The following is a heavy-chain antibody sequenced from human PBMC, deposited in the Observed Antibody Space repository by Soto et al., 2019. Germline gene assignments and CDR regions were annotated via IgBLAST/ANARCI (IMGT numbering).Heavy chain of an antibody. CDR3: ARHLAPITMIVVVITTSWFDP. CDR2: IYYSGST. Sequence: SETLSLTCTVSGGSISSSSYYWGWIRQPPGKGLEWIGSIYYSGSTYYNPSLKSRVTISVDTSKNQFSLKLSSVTAADTAVYYCARHLAPITMIVVVITTSWFDPWGQGTLVTVSS. D-gene: IGHD3-22*01. J-gene: IGHJ5*02. V-gene: IGHV4-39*01. CDR1: GGSISSSSYY.